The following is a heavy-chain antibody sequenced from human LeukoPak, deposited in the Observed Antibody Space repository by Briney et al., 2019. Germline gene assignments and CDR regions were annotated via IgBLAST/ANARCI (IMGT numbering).Heavy chain of an antibody. Sequence: ASVKVSCKASGYTFTGYYIHWVRQAPGQGLEWMGWIKPSRGGTNYAQNFQGRVTMTRDTSISTAYMELSRLRSDDTAVYYCAREWFGELFGQYYMDVWGKGTTVTISS. J-gene: IGHJ6*03. CDR3: AREWFGELFGQYYMDV. CDR2: IKPSRGGT. V-gene: IGHV1-2*02. D-gene: IGHD3-10*01. CDR1: GYTFTGYY.